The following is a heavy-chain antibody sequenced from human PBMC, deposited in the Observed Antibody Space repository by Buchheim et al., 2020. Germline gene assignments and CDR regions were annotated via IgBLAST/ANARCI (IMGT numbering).Heavy chain of an antibody. CDR3: ATGSRNGVSTKYAHDY. J-gene: IGHJ4*02. CDR2: MSYDGGST. V-gene: IGHV3-30-3*01. D-gene: IGHD5/OR15-5a*01. Sequence: QVQLVESGGDVVQPGRSLRLSCAASQFTFSSHAMHWVRQAPAKGLEWVAVMSYDGGSTMYAESVKGRFTISRDNSKNTLYLEMNSLRDEDTAVYYCATGSRNGVSTKYAHDYWGQGTL. CDR1: QFTFSSHA.